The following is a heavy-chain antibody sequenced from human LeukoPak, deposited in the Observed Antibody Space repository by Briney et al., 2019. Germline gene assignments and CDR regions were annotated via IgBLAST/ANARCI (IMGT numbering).Heavy chain of an antibody. CDR3: AKAKTLGYSSGWYGFWFDP. V-gene: IGHV3-23*01. CDR1: GFTFSSYA. CDR2: ISGSGGST. D-gene: IGHD6-19*01. Sequence: TGGSLRLSCAASGFTFSSYAMSWVRQAPGKRLEWVSAISGSGGSTYYADSVKGRFTISRDNSKNTLYLQMNSLRAEDMAVYYCAKAKTLGYSSGWYGFWFDPWGQGTLVTVSS. J-gene: IGHJ5*02.